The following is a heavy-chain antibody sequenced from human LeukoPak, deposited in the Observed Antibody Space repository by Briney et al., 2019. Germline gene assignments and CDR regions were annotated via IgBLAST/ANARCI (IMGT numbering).Heavy chain of an antibody. CDR1: GVSISDHY. Sequence: SETLSLTCTVSGVSISDHYWSWLRQAPGKGLECLGYIHYSGSTYSSPSLKRRVTISEDTSNKQFSRGQSSMHAADTAVYYCAKFGNYPVHVSYSYYYLDVWGKGTTVTVSS. V-gene: IGHV4-59*11. D-gene: IGHD1-7*01. J-gene: IGHJ6*03. CDR2: IHYSGST. CDR3: AKFGNYPVHVSYSYYYLDV.